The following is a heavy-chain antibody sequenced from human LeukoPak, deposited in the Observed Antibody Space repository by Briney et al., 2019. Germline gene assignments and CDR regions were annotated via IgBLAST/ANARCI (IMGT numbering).Heavy chain of an antibody. D-gene: IGHD2-2*01. V-gene: IGHV3-30*02. CDR1: GFTFSSYG. CDR3: ANFGGGPAASGDY. Sequence: GGSLRLSCAASGFTFSSYGMHWVRQAPGKGLEWVAFIRYDGSNKYYADSVKGRFTISRDNSKNTLYLQMNSLRAEDTAVYYCANFGGGPAASGDYWGQGTLVTVSS. J-gene: IGHJ4*02. CDR2: IRYDGSNK.